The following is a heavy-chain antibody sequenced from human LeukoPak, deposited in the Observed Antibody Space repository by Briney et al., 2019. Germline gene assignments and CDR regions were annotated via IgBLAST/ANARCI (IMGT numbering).Heavy chain of an antibody. V-gene: IGHV3-23*01. Sequence: PGGSLRLSCAASGFTFSSYGMSWVRQAPGKGLEWVSVISGSGDRTYYADSVKGRFTISRDNSKNMLYLQMNSLRAEDTAVYYCAKAAYGSESYYDPFDYWGQGTLVTVSS. CDR3: AKAAYGSESYYDPFDY. D-gene: IGHD3-10*01. CDR2: ISGSGDRT. CDR1: GFTFSSYG. J-gene: IGHJ4*02.